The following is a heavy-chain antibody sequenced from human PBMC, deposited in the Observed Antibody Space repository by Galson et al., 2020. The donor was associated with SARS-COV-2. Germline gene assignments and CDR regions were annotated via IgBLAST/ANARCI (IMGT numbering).Heavy chain of an antibody. V-gene: IGHV4-39*01. Sequence: SQTLSLTCTVSGGSISSSSYYWGWIRQPPGKGLEWIGSIYYSGSTYYNPSLKSRVTISVDTSKNQFSLKLSSVTAADTAVYYCARRGNIVVVPAPTGHNWFEPWGQGTLVTVSS. D-gene: IGHD2-2*01. J-gene: IGHJ5*02. CDR1: GGSISSSSYY. CDR2: IYYSGST. CDR3: ARRGNIVVVPAPTGHNWFEP.